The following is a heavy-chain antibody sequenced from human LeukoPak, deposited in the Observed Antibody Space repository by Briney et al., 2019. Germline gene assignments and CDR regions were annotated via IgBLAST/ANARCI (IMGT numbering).Heavy chain of an antibody. Sequence: SETLSLTCTVSGGSISSYYWSLIRQPPGKGLEWTGYIYYSGSTNYNPSLKSRLTVSVDTSKNQFSLKLSSVTAADTAVYYCASYTSSYGRFDFWGQGTLVTVSS. D-gene: IGHD6-6*01. CDR2: IYYSGST. CDR3: ASYTSSYGRFDF. V-gene: IGHV4-59*08. J-gene: IGHJ4*02. CDR1: GGSISSYY.